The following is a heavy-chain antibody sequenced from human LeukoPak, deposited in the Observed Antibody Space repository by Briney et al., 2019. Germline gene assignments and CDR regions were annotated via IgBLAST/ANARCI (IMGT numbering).Heavy chain of an antibody. J-gene: IGHJ4*02. CDR1: GFTFSSYG. D-gene: IGHD1-26*01. V-gene: IGHV3-33*01. CDR2: IWYDGSNK. CDR3: ARDHPVGAIDY. Sequence: GGSLRLSCAASGFTFSSYGMHWVRQAPGKGLEWVAVIWYDGSNKYYADSVKGRFTISRDNSKNTLYLQMNSLRAEDTAVYYCARDHPVGAIDYWGQGTLVTVSS.